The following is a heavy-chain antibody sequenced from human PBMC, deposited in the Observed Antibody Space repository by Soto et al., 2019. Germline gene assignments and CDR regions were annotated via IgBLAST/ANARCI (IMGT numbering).Heavy chain of an antibody. V-gene: IGHV4-4*02. D-gene: IGHD6-13*01. CDR1: GGSISSSNW. CDR2: IYHSGST. Sequence: QVQLQESGPGLVKPSGTLSLTCAVSGGSISSSNWWSWVRQPPGKGLEWIGEIYHSGSTNYNPSRKSRGTISGDKSKNQFSLKLSSVTAADTAVYYCARIAAAGTNLDSWGQGTLVTVSS. CDR3: ARIAAAGTNLDS. J-gene: IGHJ4*02.